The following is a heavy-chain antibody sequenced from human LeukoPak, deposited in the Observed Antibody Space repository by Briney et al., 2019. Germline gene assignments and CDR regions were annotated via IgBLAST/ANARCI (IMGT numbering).Heavy chain of an antibody. CDR2: IYYSGST. Sequence: PSETLSLTCTVSGGSISSYYWSWIRQPPGKGLERIGYIYYSGSTNYNPSLKSRVTISVDTSKNQFSLKLSSVTAADTAVYYCARLPLGTMVRGVIPDYWGQGTLVTVSS. J-gene: IGHJ4*02. D-gene: IGHD3-10*01. CDR3: ARLPLGTMVRGVIPDY. CDR1: GGSISSYY. V-gene: IGHV4-59*08.